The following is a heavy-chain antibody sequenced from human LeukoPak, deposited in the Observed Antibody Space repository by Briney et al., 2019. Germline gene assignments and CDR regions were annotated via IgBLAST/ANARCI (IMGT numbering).Heavy chain of an antibody. CDR2: INPNSGGT. V-gene: IGHV1-2*02. J-gene: IGHJ4*02. Sequence: ASVKVSCKASGYTFTGYYMHWVRQAPGQGLEWMGWINPNSGGTNYAQKLQGRVTMTRDTAISPASIGLSRLRSDNTAVYYCARVLRGIAAAGDYWGQGTLVTVSS. CDR3: ARVLRGIAAAGDY. CDR1: GYTFTGYY. D-gene: IGHD6-13*01.